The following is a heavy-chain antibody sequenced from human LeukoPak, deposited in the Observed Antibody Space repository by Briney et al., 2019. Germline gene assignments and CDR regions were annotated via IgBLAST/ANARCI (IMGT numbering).Heavy chain of an antibody. CDR2: IIPNSGDT. D-gene: IGHD2-15*01. V-gene: IGHV1-2*02. CDR1: GYAFTGYY. Sequence: GASVKVSCKASGYAFTGYYMNWVRQAPGQGLEWMGWIIPNSGDTHYAQKFQGRVTMTRDTPISTAYMELSRLRSDDTAVYYCARDGAIGWSLDLWGQGTLVTVSS. J-gene: IGHJ5*02. CDR3: ARDGAIGWSLDL.